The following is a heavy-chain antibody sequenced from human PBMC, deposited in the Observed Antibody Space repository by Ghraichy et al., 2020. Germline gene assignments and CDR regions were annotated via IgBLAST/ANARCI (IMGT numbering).Heavy chain of an antibody. Sequence: GGSLRLSCVASGLTFSSYGMHWVRQAPGKGLEWVAIISYDGGEKYYADSVKGRFTISRDNFQNTLYLQMNSLRADDTAVYYCVKDLTAVGGNYWWYYYMDVWGKGTTVTVSS. CDR3: VKDLTAVGGNYWWYYYMDV. V-gene: IGHV3-30*04. J-gene: IGHJ6*03. CDR2: ISYDGGEK. CDR1: GLTFSSYG. D-gene: IGHD2-8*02.